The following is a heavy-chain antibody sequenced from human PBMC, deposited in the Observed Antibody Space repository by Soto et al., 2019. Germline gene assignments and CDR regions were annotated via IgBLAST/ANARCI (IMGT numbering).Heavy chain of an antibody. CDR3: ARPPRCTNGVCYTFDY. Sequence: GGSLRLSCAASGFTFSSYGMHWVRQAPGKGLEWVAVIWYDGSNKYYADSVKGRFTISRVNSKNTLYLQMNSLRAEDTAVYYCARPPRCTNGVCYTFDYWGQGTLVTVSS. D-gene: IGHD2-8*01. J-gene: IGHJ4*02. V-gene: IGHV3-33*01. CDR2: IWYDGSNK. CDR1: GFTFSSYG.